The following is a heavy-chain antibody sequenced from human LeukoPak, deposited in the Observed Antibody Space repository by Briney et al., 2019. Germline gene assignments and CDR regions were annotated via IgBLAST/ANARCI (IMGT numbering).Heavy chain of an antibody. CDR1: GYTLTELS. V-gene: IGHV1-24*01. CDR3: ATPRITGTTVLDY. D-gene: IGHD1-20*01. Sequence: ASVKVSCKVSGYTLTELSMHWVRQAPGKGREWRGGFDPEDGETIYAQKFQGRVTMTEDTSTDTAYMELSSLRSEDTAVYYCATPRITGTTVLDYWGQGTLVTVSS. J-gene: IGHJ4*02. CDR2: FDPEDGET.